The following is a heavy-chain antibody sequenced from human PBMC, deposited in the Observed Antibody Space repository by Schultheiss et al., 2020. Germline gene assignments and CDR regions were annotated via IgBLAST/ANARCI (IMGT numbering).Heavy chain of an antibody. V-gene: IGHV3-23*01. CDR3: ATFYYGSRSVYFEGTFDI. CDR1: GFPFSNYA. D-gene: IGHD3-10*01. Sequence: GGSLRLSCAASGFPFSNYAMNWVRQAPGKGLEWVSTSTGPGFITYHADSVKGRFPISRDNSKNTLYLQMNSLRAEDTAVYYCATFYYGSRSVYFEGTFDIWGQGTVVTVSS. CDR2: STGPGFIT. J-gene: IGHJ3*02.